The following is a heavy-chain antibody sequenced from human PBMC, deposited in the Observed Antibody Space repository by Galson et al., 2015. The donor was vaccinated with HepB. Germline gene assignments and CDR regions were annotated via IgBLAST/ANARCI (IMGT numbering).Heavy chain of an antibody. Sequence: CAISGDSVSSNSAGWNWIRQSPSRGLEWLGRTYYRSKWFNEYAVSVKSRITINPDTSKNQFSLQLNSVTPDDTAVYYCARDTSLWFGELCDYWGQGTLVTVSS. D-gene: IGHD3-10*01. CDR3: ARDTSLWFGELCDY. CDR2: TYYRSKWFN. V-gene: IGHV6-1*01. J-gene: IGHJ4*02. CDR1: GDSVSSNSAG.